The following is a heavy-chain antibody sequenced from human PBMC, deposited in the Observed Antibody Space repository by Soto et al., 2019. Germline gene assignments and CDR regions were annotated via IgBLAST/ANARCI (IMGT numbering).Heavy chain of an antibody. CDR3: AHRLGSGGSFAS. V-gene: IGHV2-5*01. CDR1: GFSLTTSGVG. Sequence: QITLKESGPALVKPTQTLTLTCTFSGFSLTTSGVGVGWVRQPPGQAPEWLALIYCNDDKRYSPSLRSRLTTTTGTSKNQVVLTMTEMDPVDTDTYYCAHRLGSGGSFASWGQGSLVTVSS. CDR2: IYCNDDK. J-gene: IGHJ4*02. D-gene: IGHD6-25*01.